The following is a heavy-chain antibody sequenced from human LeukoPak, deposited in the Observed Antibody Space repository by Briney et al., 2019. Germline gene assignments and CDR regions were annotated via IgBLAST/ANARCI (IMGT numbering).Heavy chain of an antibody. D-gene: IGHD3-3*01. CDR3: ARDGVTIDGSYYNGTEV. Sequence: SETLSLTCTVSGGSINSYFWSWIRQPPGKGLEWIGYFHYSGSTNYNPSLQSRVTISVDTSKNQFSLKLRSVTAADTAVYYCARDGVTIDGSYYNGTEVWGQGTTVTVSS. J-gene: IGHJ6*02. V-gene: IGHV4-59*01. CDR2: FHYSGST. CDR1: GGSINSYF.